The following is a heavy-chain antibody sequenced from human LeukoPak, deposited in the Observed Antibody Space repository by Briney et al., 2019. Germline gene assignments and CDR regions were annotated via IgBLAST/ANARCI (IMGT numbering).Heavy chain of an antibody. J-gene: IGHJ6*04. Sequence: GGSLRLSCAASGFTFSSYEMNCVRQAPGKGLEWVSYISSSGSTIYYADSVKCRFTISRDNAKNSLYLQMNSLRAEDTAVYYCAELDITMIGGVWGKGTTVTISS. CDR1: GFTFSSYE. V-gene: IGHV3-48*03. D-gene: IGHD3-10*02. CDR3: AELDITMIGGV. CDR2: ISSSGSTI.